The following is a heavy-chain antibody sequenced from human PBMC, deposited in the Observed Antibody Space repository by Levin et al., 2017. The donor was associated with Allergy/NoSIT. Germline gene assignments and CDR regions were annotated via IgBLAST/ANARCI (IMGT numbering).Heavy chain of an antibody. CDR3: AREAGAGTYKGFDY. CDR1: GGSMSSSNW. V-gene: IGHV4-4*02. J-gene: IGHJ4*02. CDR2: IYHSGST. Sequence: SQTLSLTCAVSGGSMSSSNWWMWVRQPPGKGLEWIGEIYHSGSTSYNPSLKSRVTMSVDKSKNQFYLILTSVTAADTAVYYCAREAGAGTYKGFDYWGQGTLVTVSS. D-gene: IGHD3-10*01.